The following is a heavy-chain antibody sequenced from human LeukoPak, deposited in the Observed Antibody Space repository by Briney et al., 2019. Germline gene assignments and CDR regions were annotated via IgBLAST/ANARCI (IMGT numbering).Heavy chain of an antibody. CDR2: IYSGGST. CDR1: GFSLSSNY. J-gene: IGHJ1*01. V-gene: IGHV3-53*05. CDR3: AKGYGSGNYFQH. Sequence: GGSLRLSCAASGFSLSSNYMSWVRQAPGKGLEWVSVIYSGGSTYYADSVKGRFTISRDNSKNTLYLQMNSLRAEDTAVYYCAKGYGSGNYFQHWGQGTLVTVSS. D-gene: IGHD3-10*01.